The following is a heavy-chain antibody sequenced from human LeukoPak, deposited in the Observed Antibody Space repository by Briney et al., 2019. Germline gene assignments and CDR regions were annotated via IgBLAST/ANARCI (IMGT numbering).Heavy chain of an antibody. V-gene: IGHV3-23*01. CDR3: AKSPDILTGYYMDDAFDI. J-gene: IGHJ3*02. CDR2: ISGSGGST. CDR1: GFTFSSYA. Sequence: GGSLRLSCAASGFTFSSYAMSWVRQAPGKGLEWVSAISGSGGSTYYADSAKGRFTISRDNSKNTLYLQMNSLRAEDTAVYYCAKSPDILTGYYMDDAFDIWGQGTMVTVSS. D-gene: IGHD3-9*01.